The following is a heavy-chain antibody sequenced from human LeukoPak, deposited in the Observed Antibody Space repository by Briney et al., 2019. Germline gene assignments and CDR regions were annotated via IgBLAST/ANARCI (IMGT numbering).Heavy chain of an antibody. CDR3: ARNYDSSGYYYNFDY. D-gene: IGHD3-22*01. CDR1: GFTFSSYG. CDR2: IWYDGSNQ. J-gene: IGHJ4*02. Sequence: GGSLRLSCAASGFTFSSYGMHWVRQAPGKGLEWVAVIWYDGSNQYYADSVKGRFTISRDNSKNTLYLQMNSLRAEDTAVYYCARNYDSSGYYYNFDYWGQGTLVTVSS. V-gene: IGHV3-33*01.